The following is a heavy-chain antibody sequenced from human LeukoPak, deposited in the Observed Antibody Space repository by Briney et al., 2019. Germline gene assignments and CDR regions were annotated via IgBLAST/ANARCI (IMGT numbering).Heavy chain of an antibody. V-gene: IGHV3-48*02. CDR2: ISSSSSTI. D-gene: IGHD5-12*01. J-gene: IGHJ4*02. CDR3: ARSVRGYERCEDY. CDR1: GFTFSSYS. Sequence: PGGSLRLSCAASGFTFSSYSMNWVRQAPGKGLEWVSYISSSSSTIYYADSVKGRFTISRDNARNSLYLQMNSLRDEDTAVYYCARSVRGYERCEDYWGQGTLVTVSS.